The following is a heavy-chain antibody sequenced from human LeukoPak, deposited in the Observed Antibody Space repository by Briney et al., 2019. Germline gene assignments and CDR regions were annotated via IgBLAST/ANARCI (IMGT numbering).Heavy chain of an antibody. J-gene: IGHJ3*02. CDR2: IYTSGST. CDR1: GGSISSSSYY. D-gene: IGHD3-22*01. V-gene: IGHV4-61*02. CDR3: TRVKGYYVSSGYFDI. Sequence: RTSETLSLTCTVSGGSISSSSYYWSWIRQPAGKGLEWIGRIYTSGSTNYNPSLKSRVTISVDTSKNQFSLKLSSVTAADTAVYYCTRVKGYYVSSGYFDIWGQGTMVTVSS.